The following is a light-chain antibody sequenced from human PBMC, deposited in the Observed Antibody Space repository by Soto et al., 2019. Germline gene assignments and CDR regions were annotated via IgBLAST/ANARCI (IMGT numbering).Light chain of an antibody. V-gene: IGKV3-11*02. CDR3: QQYNNWPRT. Sequence: EIVLTQSPATLSLSPGERATLSCRASQSVSSYLAWYQQKPGQAPRLLIYDASNRATGIPARFSGSGSGRDFTLTINSLEPEDFAVYYCQQYNNWPRTFGQGTKVDI. CDR2: DAS. J-gene: IGKJ1*01. CDR1: QSVSSY.